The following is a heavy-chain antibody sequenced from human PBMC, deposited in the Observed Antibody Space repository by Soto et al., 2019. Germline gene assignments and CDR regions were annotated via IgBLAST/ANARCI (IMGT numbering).Heavy chain of an antibody. Sequence: QPGGSLRLSCAASGFTFSSYAMSWVRQAPGKGLEWVSAISGSGGSTYYADSVKGRFTISRDNSKNTLYLQMNSLRAEDTAVYYCAKDLGLGYCSSTSCYIHSYYGMDVWGPAPTVT. D-gene: IGHD2-2*02. J-gene: IGHJ6*02. CDR1: GFTFSSYA. CDR2: ISGSGGST. V-gene: IGHV3-23*01. CDR3: AKDLGLGYCSSTSCYIHSYYGMDV.